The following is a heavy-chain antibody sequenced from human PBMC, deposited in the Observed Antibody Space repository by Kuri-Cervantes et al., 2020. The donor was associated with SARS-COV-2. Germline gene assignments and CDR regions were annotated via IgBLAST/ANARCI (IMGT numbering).Heavy chain of an antibody. V-gene: IGHV1-18*01. J-gene: IGHJ5*02. CDR3: SRERMPTDIDSSGRDWFDP. D-gene: IGHD6-19*01. Sequence: ASVKVSCKASGYTFTTYGISWVRQAPGQGLEWMGWISANNGDTDYGQRLQGRVTMTTDTSTSTAYMELRSLRSDDTAVYYCSRERMPTDIDSSGRDWFDPWGQGTLVTVSS. CDR1: GYTFTTYG. CDR2: ISANNGDT.